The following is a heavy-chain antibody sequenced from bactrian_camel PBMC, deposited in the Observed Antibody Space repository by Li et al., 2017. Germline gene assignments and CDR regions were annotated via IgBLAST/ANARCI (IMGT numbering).Heavy chain of an antibody. J-gene: IGHJ4*01. CDR3: TRAQDGGSWFASSY. CDR2: IDSNASP. V-gene: IGHV3S53*01. CDR1: LYIYSSYR. Sequence: VQLVESGGESVQAGGSLRLSCEISLYIYSSYRMAWYRQAPGKELEGVATIDSNASPTYADSVKGRFTNSRVNAKNTVYLQLNSLKTEDTAMYYCTRAQDGGSWFASSYWGQGTQVTVS. D-gene: IGHD6*01.